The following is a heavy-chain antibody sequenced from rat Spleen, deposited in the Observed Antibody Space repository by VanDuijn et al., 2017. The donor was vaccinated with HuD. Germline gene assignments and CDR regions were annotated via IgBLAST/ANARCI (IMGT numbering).Heavy chain of an antibody. D-gene: IGHD1-12*02. J-gene: IGHJ4*01. V-gene: IGHV5-19*01. CDR3: TRIYYYDGTYYPYYVMDA. Sequence: EVQLVESGGGLVQPGRSLKLSCAASGFTFSNYGMHWIRQAPTKGLEWVATISNDGSSTYYRDSVKGRFTISRDNAKSTLYLQMNSLRSEDTATYYCTRIYYYDGTYYPYYVMDAWGQGASVTVSS. CDR2: ISNDGSST. CDR1: GFTFSNYG.